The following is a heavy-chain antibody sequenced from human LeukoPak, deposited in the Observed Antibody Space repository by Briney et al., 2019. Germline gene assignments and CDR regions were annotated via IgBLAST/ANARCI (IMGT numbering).Heavy chain of an antibody. D-gene: IGHD2-15*01. CDR2: IYTSGST. CDR1: GDLISRYY. CDR3: ARRGSDWYFDL. J-gene: IGHJ2*01. V-gene: IGHV4-4*07. Sequence: PSETLSLTCTVSGDLISRYYWSWIRQPAGKGLECIGRIYTSGSTTYNPSLKIRVTMSVDTSKNHFHLKLTSVTAADTAVYYCARRGSDWYFDLWGRGTLVTVSS.